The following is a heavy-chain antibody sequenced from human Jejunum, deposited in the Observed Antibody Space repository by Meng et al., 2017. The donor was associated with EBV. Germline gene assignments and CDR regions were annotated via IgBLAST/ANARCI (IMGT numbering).Heavy chain of an antibody. CDR2: IYNSEST. CDR3: ARDQNGSYFAY. J-gene: IGHJ4*02. D-gene: IGHD1-26*01. V-gene: IGHV4-61*08. Sequence: VQRQELGPGLVKTSETWSLTCTASGGSVSSGGYYWSWIRQPPGKGLEWIGYIYNSESTNYKSSLKSRVTISADTSKNQFSLRLSSVTAADTAVYYCARDQNGSYFAYWGQGTLVTVSS. CDR1: GGSVSSGGYY.